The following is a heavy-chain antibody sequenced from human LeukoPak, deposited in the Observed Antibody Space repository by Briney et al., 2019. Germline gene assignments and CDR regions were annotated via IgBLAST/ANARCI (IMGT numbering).Heavy chain of an antibody. V-gene: IGHV1-69*13. Sequence: SVKVSCKASGGTFSSYAISWVRQAPGQGLEWMGGIIPIFGTANYAQKFQGRVMITADESTSTAYMELSSLRSEDTAVYYCARGPEYYDFWSGYYATYYYYGMDVWGQGTTVTVSS. J-gene: IGHJ6*02. CDR3: ARGPEYYDFWSGYYATYYYYGMDV. D-gene: IGHD3-3*01. CDR1: GGTFSSYA. CDR2: IIPIFGTA.